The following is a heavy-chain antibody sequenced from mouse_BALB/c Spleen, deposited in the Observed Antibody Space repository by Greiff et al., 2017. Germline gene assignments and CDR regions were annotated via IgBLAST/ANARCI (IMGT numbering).Heavy chain of an antibody. CDR2: INPSNGGT. D-gene: IGHD2-4*01. V-gene: IGHV1S81*02. J-gene: IGHJ3*01. CDR1: GYTFTSYY. CDR3: TRGYYDYYVFAY. Sequence: VQLQQSGAELVKPGASVKLSCKASGYTFTSYYMYWVKQRPGQGLEWIGEINPSNGGTNFNEKFKSKATLTVDKSSSTAYMQLSSLTSEDSAVYYCTRGYYDYYVFAYWGQGTLVTVSA.